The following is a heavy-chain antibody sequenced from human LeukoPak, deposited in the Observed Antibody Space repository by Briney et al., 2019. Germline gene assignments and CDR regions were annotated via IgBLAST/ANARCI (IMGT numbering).Heavy chain of an antibody. J-gene: IGHJ1*01. CDR1: GFTFSSYA. V-gene: IGHV3-23*01. CDR3: AKKVVVGATSPYSDFQD. CDR2: ISGSGVTT. Sequence: PGGSLRLSCVASGFTFSSYAMSWVRQAPGKGLEWVSAISGSGVTTHYAGSVKGRFSISGDNSKNTLYLQMNSLRAEDTALYYCAKKVVVGATSPYSDFQDWGQGTLVTVSS. D-gene: IGHD1-26*01.